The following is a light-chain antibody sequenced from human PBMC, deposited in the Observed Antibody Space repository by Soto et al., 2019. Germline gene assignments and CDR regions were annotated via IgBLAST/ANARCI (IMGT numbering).Light chain of an antibody. CDR3: QQSYSAPVT. Sequence: EIVLTQSPATLSLSPGERATLSCRASQSVSSYLAWYQQKPGQAPRLLIYDASNRATGIPARFSGSGSGTDFTLTISSLEPEDFAVYYCQQSYSAPVTFGQGTKL. V-gene: IGKV3-11*01. CDR2: DAS. J-gene: IGKJ2*01. CDR1: QSVSSY.